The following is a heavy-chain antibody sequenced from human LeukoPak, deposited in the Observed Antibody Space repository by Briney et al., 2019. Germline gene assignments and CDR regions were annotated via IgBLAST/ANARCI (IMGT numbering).Heavy chain of an antibody. J-gene: IGHJ6*02. V-gene: IGHV3-30-3*01. CDR1: GFTFSSYA. CDR2: ISYDGSNK. Sequence: PGGSLRLSCAASGFTFSSYAMHWVRQAPGKGLEWVAVISYDGSNKYYADSVKGRFTISRDNSKNTLYLQMNSLRAEDTAVYYCARKSRVVVYGMDVWGQGTTVTVSS. CDR3: ARKSRVVVYGMDV. D-gene: IGHD2-21*01.